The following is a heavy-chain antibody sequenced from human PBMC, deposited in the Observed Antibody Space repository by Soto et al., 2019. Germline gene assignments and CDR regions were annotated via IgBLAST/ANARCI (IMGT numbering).Heavy chain of an antibody. CDR3: AREDGSGSYLYYYYGMDV. D-gene: IGHD3-10*01. Sequence: PGGSLRLSCAASGFTFSSYGMHWVRQAPGKGLEWVAVIWYDGSNKYYADSVKGRFTISRDNSKNTLYLQMNSLRAEDMAVYYCAREDGSGSYLYYYYGMDVWGQGTTVTVSS. CDR1: GFTFSSYG. V-gene: IGHV3-33*01. J-gene: IGHJ6*02. CDR2: IWYDGSNK.